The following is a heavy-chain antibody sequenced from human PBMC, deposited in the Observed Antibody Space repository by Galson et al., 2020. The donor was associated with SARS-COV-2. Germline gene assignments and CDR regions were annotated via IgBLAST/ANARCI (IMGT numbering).Heavy chain of an antibody. Sequence: GGSLRLSCAASGFTFSNAWMSWVRQAPGKGLEWVGRVKSKTDGGTTDYAAPVKGRFTISRDDSKNTLYLQMNSLKTEDTAVYYCTTDRTYDCVWGIYRYSDDWGQGTLVAVSS. D-gene: IGHD3-16*02. CDR2: VKSKTDGGTT. J-gene: IGHJ4*02. CDR3: TTDRTYDCVWGIYRYSDD. V-gene: IGHV3-15*01. CDR1: GFTFSNAW.